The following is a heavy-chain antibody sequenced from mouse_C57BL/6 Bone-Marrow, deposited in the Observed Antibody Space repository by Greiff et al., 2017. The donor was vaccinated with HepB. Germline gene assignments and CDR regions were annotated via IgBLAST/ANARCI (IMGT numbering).Heavy chain of an antibody. V-gene: IGHV14-3*01. J-gene: IGHJ3*01. CDR2: IDTANGNT. CDR1: GFNIKNTY. CDR3: ASYYRKLRLRKAWFAY. D-gene: IGHD3-2*02. Sequence: EVQLQQSVAELVRPGASVKLSCTASGFNIKNTYMHWVKQRPEQGLEWIGRIDTANGNTKYAPKLQGKATITADTSSKTAYLKLSSLTSEDTAIYYCASYYRKLRLRKAWFAYWGQGTLVTVSA.